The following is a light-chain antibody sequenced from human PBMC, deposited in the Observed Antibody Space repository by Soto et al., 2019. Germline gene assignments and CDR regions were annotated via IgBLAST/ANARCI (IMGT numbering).Light chain of an antibody. V-gene: IGLV3-9*01. CDR3: QVWDSRTI. J-gene: IGLJ2*01. Sequence: SYELTQPLSVSVALGQTARITCGGNNIGSLNVYWYQQKPGQAPVLVIYRDSKRPSGIPERFSGSNSGNTATLTISRAQAGDEADYYCQVWDSRTIFGGGTKLTVL. CDR2: RDS. CDR1: NIGSLN.